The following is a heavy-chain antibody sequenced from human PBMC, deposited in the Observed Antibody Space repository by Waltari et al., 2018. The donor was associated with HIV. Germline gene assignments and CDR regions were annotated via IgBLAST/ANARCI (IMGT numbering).Heavy chain of an antibody. D-gene: IGHD1-26*01. CDR2: MDPNSGNT. Sequence: QVQLVQSGAEVKKPGASVKVSCKASGYTFTTYDINWVRQATGQGLEWMGWMDPNSGNTGYTQKFQGRVTMTRDTSISTAYMELNSLTSDDTAVYYCARGYGTHWGQGTLVTVSS. J-gene: IGHJ4*02. CDR3: ARGYGTH. V-gene: IGHV1-8*01. CDR1: GYTFTTYD.